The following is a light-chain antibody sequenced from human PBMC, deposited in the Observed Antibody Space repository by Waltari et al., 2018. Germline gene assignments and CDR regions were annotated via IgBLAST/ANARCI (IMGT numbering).Light chain of an antibody. J-gene: IGLJ1*01. CDR3: SSYAGNYYI. Sequence: QAALTQPRSVSGSPGQSVTISCTGTSSDIGGYDYVSWYQQHPGPAPKLIIYEVSKRASGVSDRCSGSKAGNTASLTFSGLQTEDEADYYCSSYAGNYYIFGAGTRLTVL. V-gene: IGLV2-11*01. CDR2: EVS. CDR1: SSDIGGYDY.